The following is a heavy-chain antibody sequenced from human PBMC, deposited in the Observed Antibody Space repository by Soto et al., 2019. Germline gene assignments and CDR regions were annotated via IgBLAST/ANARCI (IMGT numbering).Heavy chain of an antibody. CDR2: ISGSGGST. CDR1: GFTFSNYA. J-gene: IGHJ4*02. Sequence: EVQLLESGGGLVQPGGSLRLSRAASGFTFSNYAMSWVRQAPGKGLEWVSAISGSGGSTYYADSVKGRFTISRDNSNNTLYLQMNSLRAEDTAVYYCAQDPRVHYYDSGSSSYWGQGTLVTVSS. CDR3: AQDPRVHYYDSGSSSY. V-gene: IGHV3-23*01. D-gene: IGHD3-10*01.